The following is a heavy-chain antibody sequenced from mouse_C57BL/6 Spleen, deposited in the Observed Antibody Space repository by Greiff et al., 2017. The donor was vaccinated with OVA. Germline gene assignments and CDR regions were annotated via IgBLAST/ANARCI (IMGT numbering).Heavy chain of an antibody. CDR1: GYTFTSYW. CDR3: ATRTAQATSFYAMDY. CDR2: IDPSDSET. D-gene: IGHD3-2*02. V-gene: IGHV1-52*01. Sequence: VQLQQPGAELVRPGSSVKLSCKASGYTFTSYWMHWVKQRPIQGLEWIGNIDPSDSETHYNQKFKDKATLTVDKSSSTAYMQLSSLTSEDSAVYYCATRTAQATSFYAMDYWGQGTSVTVSS. J-gene: IGHJ4*01.